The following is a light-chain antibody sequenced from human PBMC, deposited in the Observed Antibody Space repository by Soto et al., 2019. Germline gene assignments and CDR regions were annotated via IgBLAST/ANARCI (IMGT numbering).Light chain of an antibody. CDR2: SNN. CDR3: AAWDDSLNGHYV. Sequence: QFSLAQPPSASGTPRQRVTTPCSGSSPHIGSNTVNWYQQLPGTAPKLLIYSNNQRPSGVPGRFSGSKSGTSASLAISGLQSEDEADYYCAAWDDSLNGHYVFGTGTKVTV. J-gene: IGLJ1*01. CDR1: SPHIGSNT. V-gene: IGLV1-44*01.